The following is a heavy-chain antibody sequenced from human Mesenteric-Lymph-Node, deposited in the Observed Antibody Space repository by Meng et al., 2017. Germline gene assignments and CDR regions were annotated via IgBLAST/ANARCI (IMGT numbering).Heavy chain of an antibody. J-gene: IGHJ4*02. D-gene: IGHD2-21*02. CDR1: GGSISSANC. CDR3: ARSFAVTMFDY. Sequence: QLQRQESAPGLWKPSGTLSLTCAVSGGSISSANCWSWVRQPPGKGLEWIGEINNSGSTNYNPSLKSRVTISVVTSKTQFSRILNSLTAADTGVYYCARSFAVTMFDYWGQGTLVTVSS. V-gene: IGHV4-4*02. CDR2: INNSGST.